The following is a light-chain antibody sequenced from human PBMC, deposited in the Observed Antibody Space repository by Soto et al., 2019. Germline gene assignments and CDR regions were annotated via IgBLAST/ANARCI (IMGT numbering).Light chain of an antibody. CDR2: DAS. J-gene: IGKJ5*01. V-gene: IGKV3-11*01. Sequence: EIVWTQSPATLSLSPGERATLSCRASQSVSSYLAWYQQKPGQAPRLLIYDASNRATGIPARFSGSGSGTDFTLTISSLEPEDFAVYYCQQRSNWPPLATFGQGTRLEIK. CDR1: QSVSSY. CDR3: QQRSNWPPLAT.